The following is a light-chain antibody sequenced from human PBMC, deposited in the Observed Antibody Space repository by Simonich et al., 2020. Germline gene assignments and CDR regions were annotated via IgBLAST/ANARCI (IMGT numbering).Light chain of an antibody. CDR1: SSDVGGYNY. CDR3: SSYTSSSTLV. Sequence: QSALTQPASVSGSPGQSITISCTGTSSDVGGYNYGSWYQHNPGKAPKLMMYDVSKRPSGVSNHFSGSNSGNTASLTISGLQAEDEADYYCSSYTSSSTLVFGGGTKLTVL. V-gene: IGLV2-14*03. CDR2: DVS. J-gene: IGLJ3*02.